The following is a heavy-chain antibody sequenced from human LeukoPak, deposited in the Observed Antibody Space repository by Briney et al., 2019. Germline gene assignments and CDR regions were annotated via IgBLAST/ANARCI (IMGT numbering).Heavy chain of an antibody. CDR2: IWYDGSNK. D-gene: IGHD3-3*01. J-gene: IGHJ5*02. CDR3: AKGYDFWSGYPTQNWFDP. CDR1: GFTFSSYG. Sequence: GRSLRLSCAASGFTFSSYGMHWVRQAPGKGLEWVAVIWYDGSNKYYADSVKGRFTISRDNSKNTLYLQMNSLRAEDTAVHYCAKGYDFWSGYPTQNWFDPWGQGTLVTVSS. V-gene: IGHV3-33*06.